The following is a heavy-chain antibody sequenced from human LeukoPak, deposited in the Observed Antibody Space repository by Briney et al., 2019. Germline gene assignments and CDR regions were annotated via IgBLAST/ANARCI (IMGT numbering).Heavy chain of an antibody. D-gene: IGHD2-15*01. Sequence: SETLSLTCAVYGGSFSGYYWSWMRQPPGKGLEWIGEINDSGSTNYNPSLKSRVTISVDTSKTQCSLTPSPVTAADTAIYYCAREVPRVARRRFDYWGQGTLGTVSS. CDR1: GGSFSGYY. CDR3: AREVPRVARRRFDY. CDR2: INDSGST. V-gene: IGHV4-34*01. J-gene: IGHJ4*02.